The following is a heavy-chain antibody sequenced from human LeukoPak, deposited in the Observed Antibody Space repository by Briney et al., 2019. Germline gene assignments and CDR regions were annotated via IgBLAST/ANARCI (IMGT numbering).Heavy chain of an antibody. CDR1: GYTFTGYY. V-gene: IGHV1-2*02. J-gene: IGHJ4*02. CDR2: INPNSGCT. Sequence: GASVKVSCKASGYTFTGYYMHWVRQAPGQGLEWMGWINPNSGCTNYAQKFQGRVTMTRDTSISTAYLELSRLRSDDTAVYYCARVLSRYSSSWHPPAPDYWGQGTLVTVSS. CDR3: ARVLSRYSSSWHPPAPDY. D-gene: IGHD6-13*01.